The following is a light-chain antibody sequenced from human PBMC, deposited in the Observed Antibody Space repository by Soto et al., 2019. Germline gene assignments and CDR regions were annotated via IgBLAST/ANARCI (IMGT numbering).Light chain of an antibody. CDR3: QQYNSYPCT. Sequence: DIKMTQSPSTLSASVGDRVTITCRASQSISSWLAWYQQRPGKAPKVLIYKASNLGSGGPSRFSASGSGTEFTLTISSLQPDDFATYYCQQYNSYPCTFGQGTKLEIK. J-gene: IGKJ2*02. CDR2: KAS. V-gene: IGKV1-5*03. CDR1: QSISSW.